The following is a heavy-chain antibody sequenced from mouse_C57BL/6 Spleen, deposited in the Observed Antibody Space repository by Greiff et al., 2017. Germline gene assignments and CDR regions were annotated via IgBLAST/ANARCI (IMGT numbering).Heavy chain of an antibody. D-gene: IGHD2-10*01. Sequence: EVQLQESGGGLVKPGGSLKLSCAASGFTFSSYAMSWVRQTPEKRLEWVATISDGGSYTYYPDNVKGRFTISRDNAKNNLYLQMSHLKSEDTAMYYCARLLPNYFDYWGQGTTLTVSS. V-gene: IGHV5-4*01. CDR2: ISDGGSYT. CDR1: GFTFSSYA. CDR3: ARLLPNYFDY. J-gene: IGHJ2*01.